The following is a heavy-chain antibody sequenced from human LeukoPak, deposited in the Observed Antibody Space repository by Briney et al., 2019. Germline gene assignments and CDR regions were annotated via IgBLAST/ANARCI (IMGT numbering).Heavy chain of an antibody. Sequence: GGPLRLSCAASGFTFSDYAMSWVRQAPGKGLDWVAVISYDGKTEYYGDLVKGRFTVSRDNYRNILFLQMNNLRIEDTAVYYCARVDELFYYGSGPDYWGLGTLVTVSS. J-gene: IGHJ4*01. CDR1: GFTFSDYA. V-gene: IGHV3-30*04. D-gene: IGHD3-10*01. CDR2: ISYDGKTE. CDR3: ARVDELFYYGSGPDY.